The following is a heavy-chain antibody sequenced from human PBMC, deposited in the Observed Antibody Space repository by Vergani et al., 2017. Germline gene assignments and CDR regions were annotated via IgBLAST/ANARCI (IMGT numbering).Heavy chain of an antibody. J-gene: IGHJ4*02. CDR3: ARSQERYYGSGSLVY. D-gene: IGHD3-10*01. CDR1: GFTFSSYA. CDR2: IKQDGSEK. V-gene: IGHV3-7*01. Sequence: EVQLVESGGGLVQPGGSLRLSCAASGFTFSSYAMSWVRQAPGKGLEWVANIKQDGSEKYYVDSVKGRFTISRDNAKNSLYLQMNSLRAEDTAVYYCARSQERYYGSGSLVYWGQGTLVTVSS.